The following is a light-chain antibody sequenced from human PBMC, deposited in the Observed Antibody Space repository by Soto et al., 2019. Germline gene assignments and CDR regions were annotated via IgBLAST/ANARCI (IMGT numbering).Light chain of an antibody. Sequence: QSVLTQPPSLSGTPGQRVTISCSGSNSNIGSYSVNWYQHLPGTAPRILIYSDDKRPSGVPDRFSGSKSGTSASLAISGLQSEDEGEYYCAAWDDNLNGLVFGGGTKLTVL. CDR3: AAWDDNLNGLV. J-gene: IGLJ3*02. CDR2: SDD. CDR1: NSNIGSYS. V-gene: IGLV1-44*01.